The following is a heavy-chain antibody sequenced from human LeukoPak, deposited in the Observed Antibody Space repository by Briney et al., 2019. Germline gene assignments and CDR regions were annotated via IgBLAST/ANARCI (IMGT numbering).Heavy chain of an antibody. J-gene: IGHJ4*02. CDR3: ARGSIAAAVGY. CDR2: IIPILGIA. CDR1: GGTFSSYA. Sequence: ASVKVSCKASGGTFSSYAISWVRQAPGQGLEWMGRIIPILGIANYAQKFQGRVTITADKSTSTVYMELSSLRSEDTAVYYCARGSIAAAVGYWGQGTLVTVSS. D-gene: IGHD6-13*01. V-gene: IGHV1-69*04.